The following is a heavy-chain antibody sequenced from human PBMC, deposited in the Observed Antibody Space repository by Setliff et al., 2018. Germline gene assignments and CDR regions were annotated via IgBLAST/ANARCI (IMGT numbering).Heavy chain of an antibody. V-gene: IGHV7-4-1*02. Sequence: ASVKVSCKASGYTFRSYGINWVRQAPGQGLEWMGWINTNTGNPTYAQGFTGRFVFSLDTSVSTAYLQISGLKTEDTAVYYCARALTYCNTVSCYYLDSWGQGTVVTVSS. CDR2: INTNTGNP. CDR1: GYTFRSYG. D-gene: IGHD2-2*01. J-gene: IGHJ4*02. CDR3: ARALTYCNTVSCYYLDS.